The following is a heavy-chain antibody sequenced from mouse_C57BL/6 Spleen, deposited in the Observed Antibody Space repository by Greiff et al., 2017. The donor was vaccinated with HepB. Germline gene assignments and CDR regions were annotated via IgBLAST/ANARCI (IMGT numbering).Heavy chain of an antibody. CDR1: GYTFTSYW. CDR2: IDPSDSYT. J-gene: IGHJ4*01. CDR3: ARFRGCYYAMDY. D-gene: IGHD1-1*02. Sequence: QVQLQQPGAELVKPGASVKLSCKASGYTFTSYWMQWVKQRPGQGLEWIGEIDPSDSYTNYNQKFKGKATLTVDTSSSTAYMQLSSLTSEDSAVYYCARFRGCYYAMDYWGQGTSVTVSS. V-gene: IGHV1-50*01.